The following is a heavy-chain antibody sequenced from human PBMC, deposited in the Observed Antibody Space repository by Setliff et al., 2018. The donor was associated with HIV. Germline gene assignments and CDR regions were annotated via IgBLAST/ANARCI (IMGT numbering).Heavy chain of an antibody. Sequence: GGSLRLSCAASGFTFSDYYMSWIRQAPGKGLEWVSYISNNGATIYSADSVKGRFTISRDNAKNSLYLQMNSLRAEDTAVYYCAITSSFFVVVTEIPFDYFQHWGRGTLVTVSS. CDR2: ISNNGATI. CDR3: AITSSFFVVVTEIPFDYFQH. CDR1: GFTFSDYY. J-gene: IGHJ1*01. V-gene: IGHV3-11*04. D-gene: IGHD2-21*02.